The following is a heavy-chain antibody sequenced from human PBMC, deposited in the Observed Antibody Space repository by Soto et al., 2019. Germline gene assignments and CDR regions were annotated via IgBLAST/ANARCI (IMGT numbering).Heavy chain of an antibody. CDR2: NNYRADT. V-gene: IGHV4-31*03. CDR1: GGSIDNNGYS. D-gene: IGHD6-19*01. Sequence: QVQLQESGPGLVKPSQTLSLTCTVSGGSIDNNGYSWTWIRQRPGGGLEWLGSNNYRADTYYTPSLRSRIIISLDTSQNQFSLWLTSVTAADTAIYYCARGGSGWKALNYFDSWGQGILVTVSS. J-gene: IGHJ4*02. CDR3: ARGGSGWKALNYFDS.